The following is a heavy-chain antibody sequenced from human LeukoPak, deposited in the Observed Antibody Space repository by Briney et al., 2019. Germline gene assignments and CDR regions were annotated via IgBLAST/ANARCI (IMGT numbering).Heavy chain of an antibody. D-gene: IGHD3-9*01. J-gene: IGHJ6*03. Sequence: PSETPSLTCAVYGGSFSGYYWSWIRQPPGKGLEWIGYIYYSGSTNYNPSLKSRVTISVDTSKNQFSLKLSSVTAADTAVYYCARDGRDYDILTGYSYYYYYMDVWGKGTTVTIPS. CDR3: ARDGRDYDILTGYSYYYYYMDV. V-gene: IGHV4-59*01. CDR1: GGSFSGYY. CDR2: IYYSGST.